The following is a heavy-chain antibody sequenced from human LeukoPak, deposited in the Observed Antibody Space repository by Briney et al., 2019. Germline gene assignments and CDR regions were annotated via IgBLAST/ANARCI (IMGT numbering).Heavy chain of an antibody. J-gene: IGHJ4*02. CDR2: INSDGSST. Sequence: GGSLRLSCAASGFTFSSYWMHWVRQAPGKGLVWVSRINSDGSSTSYADSVKGRFTISRDNSKNTLYLQMNSLTADDTAVYYCARIDGSDDYRGQGTLVTVSS. D-gene: IGHD5-24*01. CDR3: ARIDGSDDY. CDR1: GFTFSSYW. V-gene: IGHV3-74*01.